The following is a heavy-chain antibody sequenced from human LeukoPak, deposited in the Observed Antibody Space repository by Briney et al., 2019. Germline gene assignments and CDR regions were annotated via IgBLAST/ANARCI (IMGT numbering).Heavy chain of an antibody. CDR3: AKGLDGSGSYPY. CDR1: GFTFSSYA. V-gene: IGHV3-23*01. D-gene: IGHD3-10*01. Sequence: GGSLRLSCAASGFTFSSYAMTWVRQAPGKGLEWVSGISGSGGSTYYADSVRGRFTISRDNFKNTLYLRMNSLRAEDTAVYYCAKGLDGSGSYPYWGQGTLVTVSS. J-gene: IGHJ4*02. CDR2: ISGSGGST.